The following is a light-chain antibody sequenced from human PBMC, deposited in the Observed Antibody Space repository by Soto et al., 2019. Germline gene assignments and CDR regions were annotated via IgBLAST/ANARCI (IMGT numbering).Light chain of an antibody. Sequence: EIVMTQSPATLSVSPGEGATLSCRASQSISTNLAWYQQRPGQAPSLLFYDASTRATGIPARFSGSGSGTEFSLTICRLQSEEFAVYYCQQYNNWWMVGQGTKVEIQ. J-gene: IGKJ1*01. CDR3: QQYNNWWM. CDR1: QSISTN. V-gene: IGKV3-15*01. CDR2: DAS.